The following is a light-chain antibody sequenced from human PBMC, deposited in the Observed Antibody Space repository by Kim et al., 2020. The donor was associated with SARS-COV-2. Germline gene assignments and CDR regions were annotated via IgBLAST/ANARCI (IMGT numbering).Light chain of an antibody. V-gene: IGKV3-20*01. Sequence: PGERATLSCSASPTVSSNYLAWYQQKPGQAPRLLISDASSRATGIPDRFSGSGSGTDFTLTISRLEPEDFAVYYCQQYGSSVITFGQGTRLEIK. CDR1: PTVSSNY. J-gene: IGKJ5*01. CDR3: QQYGSSVIT. CDR2: DAS.